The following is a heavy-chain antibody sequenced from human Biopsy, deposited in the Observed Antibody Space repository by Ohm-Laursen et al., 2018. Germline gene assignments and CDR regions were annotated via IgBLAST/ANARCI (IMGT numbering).Heavy chain of an antibody. J-gene: IGHJ3*02. CDR2: ISNRGST. CDR1: GGSISSDY. V-gene: IGHV4-59*12. CDR3: ARWTPEYDSSRYYLDAFDI. Sequence: SETLSLTCTVSGGSISSDYWSWIRQSPGKGLEWIGYISNRGSTNYNPSLRGRVTISVDTSKNQFSLKLSFVTAADTAVYYCARWTPEYDSSRYYLDAFDIWGQGTKVTVSS. D-gene: IGHD3-22*01.